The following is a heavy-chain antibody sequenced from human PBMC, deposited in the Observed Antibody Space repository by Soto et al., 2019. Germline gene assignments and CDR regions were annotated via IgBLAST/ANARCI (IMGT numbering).Heavy chain of an antibody. CDR3: AKDSLQWPNYYYYGMDV. CDR1: GFTFSSYG. J-gene: IGHJ6*02. D-gene: IGHD6-19*01. V-gene: IGHV3-30*18. CDR2: ISYDGSNK. Sequence: QVQLVESGGGVVQPGRSLRLSCAASGFTFSSYGMHWVRQAPGKGLEWVAVISYDGSNKYYADSVKGRFTISRDNSKNTLYLQMNSLRAEDTAVYYCAKDSLQWPNYYYYGMDVWGQGTTVTVSS.